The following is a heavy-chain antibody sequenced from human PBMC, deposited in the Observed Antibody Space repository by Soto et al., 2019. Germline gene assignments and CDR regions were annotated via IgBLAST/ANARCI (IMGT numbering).Heavy chain of an antibody. J-gene: IGHJ5*02. CDR1: GFTFSSYA. CDR3: ARALWFGELSWFDP. V-gene: IGHV3-64*01. CDR2: ISSNGGST. Sequence: GESLKISCAASGFTFSSYAMHWVRQAPGKGLEYVSAISSNGGSTYYANSVKGRFTISRDNSKSTLYLQMGSLRAEDMAVYYCARALWFGELSWFDPWGQGTLVTVSS. D-gene: IGHD3-10*01.